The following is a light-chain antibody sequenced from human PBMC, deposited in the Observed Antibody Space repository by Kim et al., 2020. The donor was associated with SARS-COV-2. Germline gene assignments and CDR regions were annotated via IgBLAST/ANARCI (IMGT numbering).Light chain of an antibody. V-gene: IGKV1-12*01. CDR1: QGVSSW. CDR2: AAS. J-gene: IGKJ1*01. CDR3: QQVSSLPQT. Sequence: PSEEDRVTIARRARQGVSSWLAWYQQKPGKAPKLLIYAASILESGVPSRFSGSGSETDFTLTISSLQPEDFAIYCCQQVSSLPQTFGQGTKVEVK.